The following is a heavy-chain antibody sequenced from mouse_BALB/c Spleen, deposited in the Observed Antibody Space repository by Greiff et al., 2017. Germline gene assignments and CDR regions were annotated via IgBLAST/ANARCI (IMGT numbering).Heavy chain of an antibody. CDR3: TREEVRLRYAMDY. Sequence: EVKLMESGGGLVKPGGSLKLSCAASGFTFSSYTMSWVRQTPEKRLEWVATISSGGSYTYYPDSVKGRFTISRDNAKNTLYLQMSSLKSEDTAMYYCTREEVRLRYAMDYWGQGTSVTVSS. J-gene: IGHJ4*01. V-gene: IGHV5-6-4*01. CDR1: GFTFSSYT. D-gene: IGHD2-14*01. CDR2: ISSGGSYT.